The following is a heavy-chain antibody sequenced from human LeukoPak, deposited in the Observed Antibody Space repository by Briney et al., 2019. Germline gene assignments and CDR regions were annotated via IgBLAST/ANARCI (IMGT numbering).Heavy chain of an antibody. CDR2: ISSSSSYI. Sequence: GGSLRLSCAASGFTFDDYGMSWVRQAPGKGLEWVSSISSSSSYIYYADSVKGRFTISRDNSKNTLFLLMNSLRAEDTAVYYCAKDYEYSYGVDCWGQGTLVTVSS. V-gene: IGHV3-23*01. J-gene: IGHJ4*02. CDR1: GFTFDDYG. D-gene: IGHD5-18*01. CDR3: AKDYEYSYGVDC.